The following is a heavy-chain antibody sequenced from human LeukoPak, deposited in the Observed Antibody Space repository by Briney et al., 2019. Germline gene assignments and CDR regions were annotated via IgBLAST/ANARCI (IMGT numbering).Heavy chain of an antibody. Sequence: PGGSLRLSCAASGFTFSSYAMSWVRQAPGKGLKWVSAISGSGGSTYYADSVKGRFTTSRDNSKNTLYLQMNSLRAEDTAVYYCAKAPYSSSWYNWFDPWGQGTLVTVSS. CDR2: ISGSGGST. CDR3: AKAPYSSSWYNWFDP. D-gene: IGHD6-13*01. CDR1: GFTFSSYA. J-gene: IGHJ5*02. V-gene: IGHV3-23*01.